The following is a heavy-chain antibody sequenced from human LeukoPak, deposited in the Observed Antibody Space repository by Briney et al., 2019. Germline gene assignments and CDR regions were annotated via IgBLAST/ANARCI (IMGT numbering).Heavy chain of an antibody. D-gene: IGHD3-22*01. Sequence: SVKVSCKASGGTFSSYAISWVRQAPGQGLEWMGGIIPIFGTANYAQKFQGRVTITTAESTSTAYMELSSMRSEDTAVYYCARGPLDYYDSSGYYYYYYYYMDVWGKGTTVTVSS. J-gene: IGHJ6*03. CDR3: ARGPLDYYDSSGYYYYYYYYMDV. CDR1: GGTFSSYA. V-gene: IGHV1-69*05. CDR2: IIPIFGTA.